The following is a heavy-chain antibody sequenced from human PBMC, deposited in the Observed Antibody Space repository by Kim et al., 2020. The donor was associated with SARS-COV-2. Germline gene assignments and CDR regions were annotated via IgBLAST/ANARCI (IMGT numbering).Heavy chain of an antibody. J-gene: IGHJ4*02. V-gene: IGHV4-34*01. CDR3: ARGELLGRASDY. D-gene: IGHD1-26*01. Sequence: TYNPSLKSRVTISVDTSKNQFSLKLSSVTAADTAVYYCARGELLGRASDYWGQGTLVTVSS.